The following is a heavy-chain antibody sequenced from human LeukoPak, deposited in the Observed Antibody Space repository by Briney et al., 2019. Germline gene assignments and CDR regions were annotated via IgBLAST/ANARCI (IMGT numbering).Heavy chain of an antibody. CDR1: GGSISSYY. Sequence: PSETLSLTCTVSGGSISSYYWNWIRQPAGKGLEWIGRIYTSGSTNYNPSLKSRVTMSVDTSKNQFSLKLSSVTAADTAVYYCARALGYCSSTSCYFSFDPWGQGTLVTVSS. D-gene: IGHD2-2*01. V-gene: IGHV4-4*07. CDR2: IYTSGST. CDR3: ARALGYCSSTSCYFSFDP. J-gene: IGHJ5*02.